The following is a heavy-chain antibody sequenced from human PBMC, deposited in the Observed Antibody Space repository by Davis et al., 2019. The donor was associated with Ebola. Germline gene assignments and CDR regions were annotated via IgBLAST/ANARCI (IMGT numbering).Heavy chain of an antibody. CDR1: GYTFSTNW. CDR2: ISSDGTIT. J-gene: IGHJ4*02. D-gene: IGHD3-10*01. CDR3: AKDFGNFRGPDY. Sequence: PGGSLRLSCAASGYTFSTNWMHWVRQAPGKGLVWVSMISSDGTITRYADSVKGRFSISRDNAKNTLYLQMNGLRAEDTAVYYCAKDFGNFRGPDYWGQGTPVIVSS. V-gene: IGHV3-74*01.